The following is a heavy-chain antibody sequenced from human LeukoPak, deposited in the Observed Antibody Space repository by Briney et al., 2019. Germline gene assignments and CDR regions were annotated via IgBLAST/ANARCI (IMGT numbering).Heavy chain of an antibody. V-gene: IGHV3-23*01. D-gene: IGHD6-19*01. Sequence: PGGSLRLSCAAPGFTFSSYAMSWVRQAPGKGLEWVSAISGSGGSTYYADSVKGRFTISRDNSKNTLYLQINSLRAEDTAIYYCAKVVAGYYFDYWGQGTLVTVSS. CDR1: GFTFSSYA. J-gene: IGHJ4*02. CDR3: AKVVAGYYFDY. CDR2: ISGSGGST.